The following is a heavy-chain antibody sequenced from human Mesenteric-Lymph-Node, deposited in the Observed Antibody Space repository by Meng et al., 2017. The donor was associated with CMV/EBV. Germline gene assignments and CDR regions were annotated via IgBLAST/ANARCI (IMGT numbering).Heavy chain of an antibody. V-gene: IGHV3-48*03. J-gene: IGHJ6*02. CDR2: ISNSDDTT. D-gene: IGHD2-15*01. CDR3: ARDARILDV. Sequence: GESLKISCAASGFTFSSYEMNWVRQAPGKGLEWVSYISNSDDTTYYADSVKGRFTISRDNVKNSLYLQMNSLRAEDTAVYYCARDARILDVWGQGTTVTVSS. CDR1: GFTFSSYE.